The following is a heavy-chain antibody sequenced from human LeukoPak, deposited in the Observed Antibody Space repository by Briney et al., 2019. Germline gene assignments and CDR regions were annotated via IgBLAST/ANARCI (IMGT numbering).Heavy chain of an antibody. Sequence: ASVKVSCKVSGYTLTELSMHWVRQAPGKGLEWMGGFDPEDGETIYAQKFQGRVTMTEDTSTDTAYMELSGLRSEDTAVYYCATAYRYSYGKFDYWGQGTLVTVSS. J-gene: IGHJ4*02. CDR1: GYTLTELS. V-gene: IGHV1-24*01. CDR2: FDPEDGET. CDR3: ATAYRYSYGKFDY. D-gene: IGHD5-18*01.